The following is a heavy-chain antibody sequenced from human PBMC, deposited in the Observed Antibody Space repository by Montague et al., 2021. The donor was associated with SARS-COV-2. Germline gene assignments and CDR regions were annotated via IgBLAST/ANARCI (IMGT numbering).Heavy chain of an antibody. V-gene: IGHV4-59*01. J-gene: IGHJ3*02. CDR1: GGSISSYY. CDR3: ARVPRNYDFWSGFYDALDI. Sequence: SETLSLTCTVSGGSISSYYWSWIRQPPGKGLEWIGYIYYSGSTNYNPSLQSRVAISVDTSKNQFSLKLSSVTAADTAVYYCARVPRNYDFWSGFYDALDIWGQGTMVTVSS. CDR2: IYYSGST. D-gene: IGHD3-3*01.